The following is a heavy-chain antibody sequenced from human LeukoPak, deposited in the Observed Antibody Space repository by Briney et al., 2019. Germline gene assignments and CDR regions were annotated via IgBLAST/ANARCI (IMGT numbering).Heavy chain of an antibody. Sequence: ASVKVSCKASGYTFTSYGSSWVRQAPGRGLDWMGLISAYNGNTNYAQKLQGRVTMTTETSTSTAYMELRSLRSDDTAVYYCARDRGYYYDSSGYFDYWGQGTLVTVSS. CDR2: ISAYNGNT. CDR1: GYTFTSYG. CDR3: ARDRGYYYDSSGYFDY. V-gene: IGHV1-18*01. J-gene: IGHJ4*02. D-gene: IGHD3-22*01.